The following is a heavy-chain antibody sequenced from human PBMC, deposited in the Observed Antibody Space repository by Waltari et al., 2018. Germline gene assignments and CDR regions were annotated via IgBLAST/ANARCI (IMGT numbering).Heavy chain of an antibody. CDR1: GFTFSSYG. CDR2: ISYDGTNI. J-gene: IGHJ4*02. V-gene: IGHV3-30*18. CDR3: AKDQTRHSHGWYKPDH. D-gene: IGHD6-19*01. Sequence: QVQLVESGGGVVQPGGSRRLSCAASGFTFSSYGMHWVRQAPGKGLEGVAVISYDGTNIYYADSVKGRFTISRDKSNNMLNLEMNSLRVEDTAVYYCAKDQTRHSHGWYKPDHWGQGTLVTVSS.